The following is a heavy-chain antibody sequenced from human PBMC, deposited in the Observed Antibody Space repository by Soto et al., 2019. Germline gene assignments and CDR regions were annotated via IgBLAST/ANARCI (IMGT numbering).Heavy chain of an antibody. V-gene: IGHV1-69*01. Sequence: QVQLVQSGAEVKKPGSSVKVSCKASGGSFGNSAINLVRQTPGQGLEWLGGFIPVYRTLNYAQKFQGRVTITADESTGTAYMTLSGLASDDTAVYYCATGVIWIGYFTVDSWGQGTRVTVSS. D-gene: IGHD3-3*01. CDR1: GGSFGNSA. J-gene: IGHJ4*02. CDR2: FIPVYRTL. CDR3: ATGVIWIGYFTVDS.